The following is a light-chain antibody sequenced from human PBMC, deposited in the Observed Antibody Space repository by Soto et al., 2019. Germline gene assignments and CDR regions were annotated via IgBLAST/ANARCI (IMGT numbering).Light chain of an antibody. CDR1: QSISDY. J-gene: IGKJ2*01. V-gene: IGKV1-5*03. Sequence: DIQMTQSPSTLSASVGDRVTITCRASQSISDYLAWYQQKPGKAPKLLIYKASRLESEVPSKFSGSGSGTEFTLTITSLQPDDLATYYCQQYKNRPYTFGQGTNLEIK. CDR3: QQYKNRPYT. CDR2: KAS.